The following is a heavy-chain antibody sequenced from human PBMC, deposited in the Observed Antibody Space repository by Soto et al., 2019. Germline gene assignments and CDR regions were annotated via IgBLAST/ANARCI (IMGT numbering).Heavy chain of an antibody. D-gene: IGHD2-2*02. CDR1: GGSISSYY. Sequence: SETLSLTCTVSGGSISSYYWSWIRQPAGKGLEWIGRIYTSGSTNYNPSLKSRVTMSVDTSKNQFSLKLSSVTAADTAVYYCARDHIVVVPAAILGWFDPWGQGTLVTVSS. V-gene: IGHV4-4*07. CDR2: IYTSGST. CDR3: ARDHIVVVPAAILGWFDP. J-gene: IGHJ5*02.